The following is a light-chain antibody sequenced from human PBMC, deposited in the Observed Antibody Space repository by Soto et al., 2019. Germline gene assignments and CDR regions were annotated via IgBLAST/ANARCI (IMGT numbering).Light chain of an antibody. V-gene: IGLV1-40*01. CDR3: QSYDSSLSGWV. J-gene: IGLJ3*02. Sequence: QSVLTQPPSVSGAPGQRVTISCTGSSSNIGAGYDVHWYQQLPGTAPKLLIYGNSNRPSGVPDRFSGSKSGTSASLAITGLQGEDGAYYYCQSYDSSLSGWVFGGGTKLTVL. CDR1: SSNIGAGYD. CDR2: GNS.